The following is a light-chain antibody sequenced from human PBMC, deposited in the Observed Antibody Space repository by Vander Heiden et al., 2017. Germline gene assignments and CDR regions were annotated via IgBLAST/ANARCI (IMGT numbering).Light chain of an antibody. CDR2: DNN. Sequence: QSVLTQPPSVSAAPGQKVTIPCPGSSSNIGNHYVSWYHQLPGTAPNLLSYDNNKRRSGMPDRVSGSNSGTSATMAITGLPTGDEADYYCGTSDSSRSDGRVFGGGTKLTVL. J-gene: IGLJ3*02. V-gene: IGLV1-51*01. CDR3: GTSDSSRSDGRV. CDR1: SSNIGNHY.